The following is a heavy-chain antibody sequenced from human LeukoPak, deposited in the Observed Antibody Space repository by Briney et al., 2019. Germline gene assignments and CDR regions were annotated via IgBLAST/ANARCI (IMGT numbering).Heavy chain of an antibody. CDR2: IKQDGSEK. D-gene: IGHD2-2*01. J-gene: IGHJ3*02. Sequence: GGSLRLLCAPSGFTFSSYWMSWVRQAPGKGLEWVANIKQDGSEKYYVDTVKGRFTISRDNAKNSLYLQMNSLRAEDTAVYYCARDAQIVPSLFDIWGQGTMVTVSS. V-gene: IGHV3-7*01. CDR3: ARDAQIVPSLFDI. CDR1: GFTFSSYW.